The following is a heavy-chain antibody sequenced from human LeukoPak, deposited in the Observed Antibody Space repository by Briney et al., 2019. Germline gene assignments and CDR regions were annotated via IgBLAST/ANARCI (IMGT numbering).Heavy chain of an antibody. J-gene: IGHJ4*02. CDR1: GYTFTSYA. CDR2: IIPIFGTA. D-gene: IGHD6-13*01. CDR3: AGSRRIAAPWCFDY. V-gene: IGHV1-69*13. Sequence: ASVKVSCKASGYTFTSYAMHWVRQAPGQRLEWMGWIIPIFGTANYAQKFQGRVTITADESTSTAYMELSSLRSEDTAVYYCAGSRRIAAPWCFDYWGQGTLVTVSS.